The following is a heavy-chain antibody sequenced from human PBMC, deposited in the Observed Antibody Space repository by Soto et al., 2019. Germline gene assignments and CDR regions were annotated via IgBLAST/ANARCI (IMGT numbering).Heavy chain of an antibody. V-gene: IGHV3-23*01. CDR3: AKVRRFGELRSLY. Sequence: EVQLLESGGGLVQPGGSLRLSCAASGFTFSSYAMSWVRQAPGKGLEWVSAIGVSGDTTYYADSVKGRFTISRDNSKNTLYLQMGSLRAVETAVYYCAKVRRFGELRSLYWGQGTLVTVSS. CDR2: IGVSGDTT. D-gene: IGHD3-10*01. CDR1: GFTFSSYA. J-gene: IGHJ4*02.